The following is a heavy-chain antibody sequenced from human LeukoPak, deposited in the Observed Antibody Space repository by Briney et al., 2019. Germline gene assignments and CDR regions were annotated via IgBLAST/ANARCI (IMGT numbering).Heavy chain of an antibody. J-gene: IGHJ4*02. CDR1: GGSFSGYY. D-gene: IGHD6-13*01. V-gene: IGHV4-34*01. Sequence: SETLSLTCAVYGGSFSGYYWSWIRQPPGKGLVWIGEINHSGSTNYNPSLKSRVTISVDTSKNQFSLKLSSVTAADTAVYYCARGRVIAAAGTTRGDYWGQGTLVTVSS. CDR2: INHSGST. CDR3: ARGRVIAAAGTTRGDY.